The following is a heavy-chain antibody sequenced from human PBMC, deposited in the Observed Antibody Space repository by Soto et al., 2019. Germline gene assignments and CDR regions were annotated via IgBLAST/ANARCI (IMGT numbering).Heavy chain of an antibody. J-gene: IGHJ5*02. V-gene: IGHV3-72*01. CDR1: GFTFSDHY. CDR2: TRNKANSYTT. D-gene: IGHD6-19*01. Sequence: GGSLRLSCAASGFTFSDHYMDWVRQAPGKGLEWVGRTRNKANSYTTEYAASVKGRFTISRDDSKNSLDLQMNSLKTEDTAVYYCARVTSGWTDWFDPWGQGTLVTVSS. CDR3: ARVTSGWTDWFDP.